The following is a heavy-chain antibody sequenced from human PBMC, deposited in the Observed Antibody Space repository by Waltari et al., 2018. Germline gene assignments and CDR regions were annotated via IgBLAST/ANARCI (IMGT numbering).Heavy chain of an antibody. D-gene: IGHD1-26*01. Sequence: QVQLVQSGAEVKKPGSSVKVSCKASGGTFSSYASSWVRQAPGQGLEWMGGIIPILGIANYAQKFQGRVTITADKSTSTAYMELSSLRSEDTAVYYCARVIVGATRGYFDYWGQGTLVTVSS. CDR3: ARVIVGATRGYFDY. V-gene: IGHV1-69*10. CDR1: GGTFSSYA. J-gene: IGHJ4*02. CDR2: IIPILGIA.